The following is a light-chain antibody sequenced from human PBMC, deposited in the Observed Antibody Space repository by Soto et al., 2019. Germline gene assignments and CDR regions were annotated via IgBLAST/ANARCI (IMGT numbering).Light chain of an antibody. CDR1: SSDIGSYDL. V-gene: IGLV2-23*02. CDR3: CSYAGSSPVV. J-gene: IGLJ2*01. Sequence: QSALTQPASVSGSPGQSITISCTGSSSDIGSYDLVSWYQQHPGKAPQLMIYEVTNRPSGVSNRFYGSKSGNTASLTISGLQAEDEADYYCCSYAGSSPVVFGGGTKLTVL. CDR2: EVT.